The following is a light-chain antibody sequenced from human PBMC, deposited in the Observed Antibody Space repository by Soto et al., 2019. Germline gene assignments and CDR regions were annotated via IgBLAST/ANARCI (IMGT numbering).Light chain of an antibody. CDR3: TSWTTSTTMI. CDR2: DVN. J-gene: IGLJ2*01. Sequence: QSALGQPGSVSGSPGQSITISCXGNRREIGAYNFVSWYQQNPGKAPKLILYDVNIRPSGVSYRFSGSKSGNTASLTISGLQAEDEADYYCTSWTTSTTMIFGGGTK. V-gene: IGLV2-14*03. CDR1: RREIGAYNF.